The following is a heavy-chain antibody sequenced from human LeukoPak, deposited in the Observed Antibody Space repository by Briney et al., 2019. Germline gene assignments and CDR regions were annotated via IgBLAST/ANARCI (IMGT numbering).Heavy chain of an antibody. CDR2: IYTSGTT. V-gene: IGHV3-53*01. CDR3: ARDVPGYGAFDI. D-gene: IGHD3-16*01. J-gene: IGHJ3*02. CDR1: GFXVSSNY. Sequence: GGSLRLSCAASGFXVSSNYMSWVRQAPAKGLEWVSIIYTSGTTYYADSVQGRFTISRDNSKNTLYVQMNSLRAEDTALYYCARDVPGYGAFDIWGQGTMVTVSS.